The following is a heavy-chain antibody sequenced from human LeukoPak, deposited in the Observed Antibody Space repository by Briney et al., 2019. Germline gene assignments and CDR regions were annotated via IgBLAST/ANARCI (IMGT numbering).Heavy chain of an antibody. Sequence: GGSLRLSCAASGFTFSSYSMNWVRQTPGKGLEWVSSISSTSSYIYYADSVKGRFTISRDNAKNSLYLQMNSLRAEDTAVYYCARGPYSGSYYFDYWGQGTLVTVSS. V-gene: IGHV3-21*01. CDR1: GFTFSSYS. J-gene: IGHJ4*02. CDR3: ARGPYSGSYYFDY. CDR2: ISSTSSYI. D-gene: IGHD1-26*01.